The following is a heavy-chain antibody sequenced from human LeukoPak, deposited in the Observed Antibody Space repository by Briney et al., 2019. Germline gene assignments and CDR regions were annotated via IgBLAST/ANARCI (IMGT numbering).Heavy chain of an antibody. CDR3: ALVGATNGFDY. V-gene: IGHV1-2*02. CDR1: GYTFTGYY. CDR2: INPNSGGT. D-gene: IGHD1-26*01. J-gene: IGHJ4*02. Sequence: ASVKVSCKASGYTFTGYYMHWVRQAPGQGLEWMGWINPNSGGTNYAQKFQGRVTITADKSTSTAYMELSSLRSEDTAVYYCALVGATNGFDYWGQGTLVTVSS.